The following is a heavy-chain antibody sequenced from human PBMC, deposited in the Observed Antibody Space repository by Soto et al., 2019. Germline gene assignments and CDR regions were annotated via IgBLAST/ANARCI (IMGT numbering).Heavy chain of an antibody. CDR1: GYTFTNYG. V-gene: IGHV1-18*01. J-gene: IGHJ5*02. D-gene: IGHD3-10*01. Sequence: ASVKVSCKASGYTFTNYGISWVRQAPGQGLEWMGWISAYNGNTEYAQKLQGRVTMTTDTSTSTAYMELRSLRSDDTAVYYCASGVGSGSYYNQYNWFDPWGQGALVTVSS. CDR2: ISAYNGNT. CDR3: ASGVGSGSYYNQYNWFDP.